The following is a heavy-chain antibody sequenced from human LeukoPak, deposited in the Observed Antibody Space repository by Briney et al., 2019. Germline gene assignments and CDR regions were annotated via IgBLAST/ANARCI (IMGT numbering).Heavy chain of an antibody. J-gene: IGHJ5*02. CDR3: ARGQGDSSSNNNWFDP. Sequence: SQTLSLTCAVSGGSISSGGYSWSWIRQPPGKGLEWIGYIYHSGSTYYNPSLKSRVTISVDTSKNQFSLKLSSVTAADTAVYYCARGQGDSSSNNNWFDPWGQGTLVTVSS. CDR1: GGSISSGGYS. V-gene: IGHV4-30-2*01. CDR2: IYHSGST. D-gene: IGHD6-13*01.